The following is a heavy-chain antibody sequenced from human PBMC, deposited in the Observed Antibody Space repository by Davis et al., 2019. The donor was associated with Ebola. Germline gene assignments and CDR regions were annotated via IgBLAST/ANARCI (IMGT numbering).Heavy chain of an antibody. CDR1: GFSFSTYG. V-gene: IGHV3-33*01. CDR2: IWSNGVTK. D-gene: IGHD6-6*01. J-gene: IGHJ4*02. Sequence: GGSLRLSCTASGFSFSTYGMHWVRQAPGKGLDWVAVIWSNGVTKFYADSVEGRFTISRDNSKNTLYLQMNSLRAEDTAVYYCARVGGYSSSFWVFDYWGQGTLVTVSS. CDR3: ARVGGYSSSFWVFDY.